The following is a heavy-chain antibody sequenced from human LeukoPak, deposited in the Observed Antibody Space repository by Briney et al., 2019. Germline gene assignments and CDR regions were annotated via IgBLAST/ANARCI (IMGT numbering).Heavy chain of an antibody. V-gene: IGHV3-23*01. CDR2: IFQGGGEI. Sequence: GGSLRPSCAASGFTFSTFAMIWVRQPPGKGLEWVSSIFQGGGEIHYADSVRGRFTISRDNSKSTLFLQMNSLRAEDTAIYYCATYRQVLLPFEAWGQGTLVTVSS. CDR1: GFTFSTFA. CDR3: ATYRQVLLPFEA. D-gene: IGHD5-18*01. J-gene: IGHJ5*02.